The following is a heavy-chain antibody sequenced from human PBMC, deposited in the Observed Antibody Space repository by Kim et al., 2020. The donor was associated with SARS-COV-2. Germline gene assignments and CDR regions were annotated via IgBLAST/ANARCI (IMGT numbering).Heavy chain of an antibody. CDR3: VRGGLTGNVLTSYYID. J-gene: IGHJ4*02. CDR1: GYIFTSYY. CDR2: INPNSGDT. Sequence: ASVKVSCATSGYIFTSYYMHWVRQAPGQGLEWMGWINPNSGDTDYAQKFQGWVTMTRDRSINTAYMEVNRLRSDDTALYYCVRGGLTGNVLTSYYIDWGQGTLVTVSS. V-gene: IGHV1-2*04. D-gene: IGHD3-9*01.